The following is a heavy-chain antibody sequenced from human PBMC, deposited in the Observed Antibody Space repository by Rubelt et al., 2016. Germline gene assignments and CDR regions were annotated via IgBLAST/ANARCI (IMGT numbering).Heavy chain of an antibody. CDR2: IWYDGSDE. J-gene: IGHJ4*02. Sequence: QVQLVESGGGVVQPGRSLRLSCAASGFTFSNYGMHWVRQVPGKGLEWVAVIWYDGSDEYYEDSVKGRFTISREKSTNMLSLQSNNLRVEETALYYCTFCDYWGQGTLVTVSS. CDR1: GFTFSNYG. CDR3: TFCDY. V-gene: IGHV3-33*01.